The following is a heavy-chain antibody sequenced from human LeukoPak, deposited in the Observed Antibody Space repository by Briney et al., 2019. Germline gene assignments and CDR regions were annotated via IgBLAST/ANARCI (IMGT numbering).Heavy chain of an antibody. D-gene: IGHD3-22*01. V-gene: IGHV1-69*10. CDR3: ARGRDSSGYATDDAFDI. Sequence: GASVKLSCKASGGTFSSYAISWVRQAPGQGLEWMGRIIPIFGIANYAQKFQGRVTITADKSTSTAYMELSSLRSEDTAVYYCARGRDSSGYATDDAFDIWGQGTMVTVSS. CDR1: GGTFSSYA. CDR2: IIPIFGIA. J-gene: IGHJ3*02.